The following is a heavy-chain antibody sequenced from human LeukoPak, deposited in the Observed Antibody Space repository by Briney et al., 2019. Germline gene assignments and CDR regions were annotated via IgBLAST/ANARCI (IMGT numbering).Heavy chain of an antibody. Sequence: GESLKISCKGSGYSFTNYWIGWVRQMPGKGLEWMRIIYPGDSDTRYSPSFQGQVTISADKSISTAYLQWSSLKASDSAMYYCARQTRGGIAAAGSDYWGQGTLVTVSP. J-gene: IGHJ4*02. CDR2: IYPGDSDT. V-gene: IGHV5-51*01. CDR1: GYSFTNYW. CDR3: ARQTRGGIAAAGSDY. D-gene: IGHD6-13*01.